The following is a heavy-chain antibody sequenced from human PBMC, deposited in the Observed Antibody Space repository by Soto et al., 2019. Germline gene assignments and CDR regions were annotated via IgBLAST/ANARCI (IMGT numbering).Heavy chain of an antibody. D-gene: IGHD6-19*01. Sequence: SQTLSLTCAISGDSVSSDSAAWNWIRQSPSRGLEWLGRTYYRSKWYNDYAVSVKSRITINPDTSRNQFSLQLNSVTPEDTAVYYCVRDVFSSGWSVSRMRFDPWGQGTLVTVSS. V-gene: IGHV6-1*01. CDR2: TYYRSKWYN. CDR1: GDSVSSDSAA. CDR3: VRDVFSSGWSVSRMRFDP. J-gene: IGHJ5*02.